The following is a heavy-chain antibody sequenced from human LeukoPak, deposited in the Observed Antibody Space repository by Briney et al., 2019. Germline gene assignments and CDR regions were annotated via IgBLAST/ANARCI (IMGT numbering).Heavy chain of an antibody. D-gene: IGHD4-17*01. Sequence: SGTLSLTCTVSGDSISSGDYYWSWIRQPAGKGLEWIGRISSSGSTNYNPSLKSRVTISVDTSKNQFSLKLSSVTAADTAVYYCARLLRHYGDPIGPYDYWGQGTLVTVSS. J-gene: IGHJ4*02. CDR1: GDSISSGDYY. CDR3: ARLLRHYGDPIGPYDY. V-gene: IGHV4-61*02. CDR2: ISSSGST.